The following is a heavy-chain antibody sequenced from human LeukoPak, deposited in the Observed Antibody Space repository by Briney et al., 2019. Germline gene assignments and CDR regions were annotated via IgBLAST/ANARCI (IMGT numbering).Heavy chain of an antibody. CDR1: GFTFGDYA. V-gene: IGHV3-49*04. J-gene: IGHJ6*02. CDR2: IRSKAYGGTT. D-gene: IGHD1-26*01. CDR3: TREAGIVGPYYYYGMDV. Sequence: GGSLRLSCTASGFTFGDYAMSWVRQAPGKGLEWVGFIRSKAYGGTTEYAASVKGRFTISRDDSKSIAYLQMNSLKTEDTAVYYCTREAGIVGPYYYYGMDVWGQGTTVTVSS.